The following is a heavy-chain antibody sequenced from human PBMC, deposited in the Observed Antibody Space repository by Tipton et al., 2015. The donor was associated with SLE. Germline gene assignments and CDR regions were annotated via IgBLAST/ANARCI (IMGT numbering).Heavy chain of an antibody. CDR3: ARDDIAADDMDV. CDR2: IPYDGSNK. Sequence: SLRLSCAASGFTFSSYAMHWVRQAPGKGLEWVAVIPYDGSNKYYADSVKGRFTISRDNSKNTLYLQMNSLRAEDTAVYYCARDDIAADDMDVWGQGTTVTVSS. J-gene: IGHJ6*02. V-gene: IGHV3-30*04. D-gene: IGHD6-6*01. CDR1: GFTFSSYA.